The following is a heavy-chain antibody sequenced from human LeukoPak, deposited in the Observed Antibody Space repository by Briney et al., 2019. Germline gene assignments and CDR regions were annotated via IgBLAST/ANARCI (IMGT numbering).Heavy chain of an antibody. CDR1: GGTFSSYA. Sequence: GSSVKVSCKASGGTFSSYAISWVRQAPGQGLEWMGGIIPIFGTANYAQKFQGRVTITADESTSTAYMELSSLRSEDTAVYYCAGSVAAADYYFDYWGQGTLVTVSP. J-gene: IGHJ4*02. D-gene: IGHD6-13*01. CDR3: AGSVAAADYYFDY. CDR2: IIPIFGTA. V-gene: IGHV1-69*01.